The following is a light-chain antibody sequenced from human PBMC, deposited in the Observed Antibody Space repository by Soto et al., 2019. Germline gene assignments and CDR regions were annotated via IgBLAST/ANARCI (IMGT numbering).Light chain of an antibody. V-gene: IGLV2-8*01. CDR1: TGDVGGYNY. Sequence: LTQPPPPSGTPGQSVDISCTGTTGDVGGYNYVSWYQQHPGKAPQLIIYEVNKRPSGVPDRFSGSKSDITASLTVSGLQAEDEADYYCSSYAGSNNYVFGTGTKVTVL. CDR3: SSYAGSNNYV. CDR2: EVN. J-gene: IGLJ1*01.